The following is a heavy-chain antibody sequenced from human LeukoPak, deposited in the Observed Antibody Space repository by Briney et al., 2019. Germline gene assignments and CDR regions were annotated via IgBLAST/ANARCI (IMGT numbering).Heavy chain of an antibody. CDR3: ARGAEPRYCSSTSCRNDAFDI. CDR2: IYTSGST. D-gene: IGHD2-2*01. J-gene: IGHJ3*02. CDR1: GGSISSYY. Sequence: SETVSLTCTVSGGSISSYYWSWIRQPAGKGLEWIGRIYTSGSTNYNPSLKSRVTMSVDTSKNQFSLKLSSVTAADTAVYYCARGAEPRYCSSTSCRNDAFDIWGQGTMVTVSS. V-gene: IGHV4-4*07.